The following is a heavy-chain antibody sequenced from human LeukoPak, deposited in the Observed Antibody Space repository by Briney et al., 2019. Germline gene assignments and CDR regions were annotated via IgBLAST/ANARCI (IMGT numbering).Heavy chain of an antibody. CDR3: ARDPQYYDSSGYHYYMDV. D-gene: IGHD3-22*01. J-gene: IGHJ6*03. V-gene: IGHV1-46*01. CDR1: GYTFTSYG. Sequence: ASVKVSCKASGYTFTSYGISWVRQAPGQGLEWVAVINPSGGGTSYAQKFQGRVTVTRDTSTTTVYMELSSLRSEDTAAYFCARDPQYYDSSGYHYYMDVWGRGTTVTVSS. CDR2: INPSGGGT.